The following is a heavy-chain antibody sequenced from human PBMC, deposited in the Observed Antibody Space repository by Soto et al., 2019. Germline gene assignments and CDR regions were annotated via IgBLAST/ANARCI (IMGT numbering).Heavy chain of an antibody. CDR2: ISGSGGST. CDR1: GFTFSIYA. V-gene: IGHV3-23*01. Sequence: WGALIVSWASSGFTFSIYAMSWVRQASGKGLDCASAISGSGGSTYYADSVNGRFTISRDNSKNTLYLQMNSLRAEDTAVYYCAKDLFNSPRRYQLLLVNWFDPWGQGTLVTVSS. CDR3: AKDLFNSPRRYQLLLVNWFDP. J-gene: IGHJ5*02. D-gene: IGHD2-2*01.